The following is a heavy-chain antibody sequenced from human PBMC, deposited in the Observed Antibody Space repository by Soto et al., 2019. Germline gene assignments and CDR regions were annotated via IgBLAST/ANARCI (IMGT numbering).Heavy chain of an antibody. D-gene: IGHD6-19*01. CDR3: AGGGSSRGSGYGY. V-gene: IGHV1-2*04. CDR2: INPNSGGT. Sequence: QVQLVQSGAEVKKPGASMKVSCKASGYTFTGYYIHWVRQAPGQGLEWMGWINPNSGGTNYAQKFQGWVTMTRDTAISTAYMELRRVRSDDTVVYYCAGGGSSRGSGYGYWGQGTLVTVSS. J-gene: IGHJ4*02. CDR1: GYTFTGYY.